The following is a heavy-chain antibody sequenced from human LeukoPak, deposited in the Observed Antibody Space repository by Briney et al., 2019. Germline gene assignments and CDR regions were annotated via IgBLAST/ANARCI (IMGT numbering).Heavy chain of an antibody. CDR1: GGSFNDYY. Sequence: SETLSLTCAVYGGSFNDYYWNWIRQPPGKGLEWIGEINLRGSTTYNPSLKSRVTISVDTSKNQFSLKLSSVTAADTAVYYCARGDDSSSWWYFDYWGQGTLVTVSS. CDR2: INLRGST. J-gene: IGHJ4*02. D-gene: IGHD6-13*01. V-gene: IGHV4-34*01. CDR3: ARGDDSSSWWYFDY.